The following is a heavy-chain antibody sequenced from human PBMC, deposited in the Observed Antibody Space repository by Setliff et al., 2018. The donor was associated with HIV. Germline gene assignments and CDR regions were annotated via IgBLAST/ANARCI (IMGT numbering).Heavy chain of an antibody. CDR1: GGSISSSSYY. CDR3: ARHFLNYYDSSGYPDAFDI. J-gene: IGHJ3*02. D-gene: IGHD3-22*01. CDR2: IYYSGST. Sequence: ETLSLTCTVSGGSISSSSYYWGWIRQPPGKGLEWIGSIYYSGSTYYNPSLKSRVTISVDTSKNQFSLKLSSVTAADTAVYYCARHFLNYYDSSGYPDAFDIWGQGTMVTVSS. V-gene: IGHV4-39*01.